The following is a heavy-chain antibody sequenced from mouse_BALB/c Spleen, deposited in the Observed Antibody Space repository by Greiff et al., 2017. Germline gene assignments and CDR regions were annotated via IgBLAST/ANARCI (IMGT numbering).Heavy chain of an antibody. CDR1: GYTFTSYY. CDR3: TRNYRYYFDY. D-gene: IGHD2-14*01. J-gene: IGHJ2*01. V-gene: IGHV1S81*02. Sequence: QVQLQQSGAELVKPGASVKLSCKASGYTFTSYYMYWVKQRPGQGLEWIGGINPSNGGTNFNEKFKSKATLTVDKSSSTAYMQLSSLTSEDSAVYYCTRNYRYYFDYWGQGTTLTVSS. CDR2: INPSNGGT.